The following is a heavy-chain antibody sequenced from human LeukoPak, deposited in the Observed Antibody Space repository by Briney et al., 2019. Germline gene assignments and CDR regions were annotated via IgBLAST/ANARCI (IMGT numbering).Heavy chain of an antibody. D-gene: IGHD2-15*01. CDR2: IIPIFGTA. Sequence: ASVKVSCKASGGTFSSYAISWVRQAPGQGLEWMGGIIPIFGTANYAQKFQGRVTITADESTSTAYMELSSLRSEDTAVYYCARGGCSGGSCYSFDFDCWGQGTLVTVSS. CDR1: GGTFSSYA. CDR3: ARGGCSGGSCYSFDFDC. J-gene: IGHJ4*02. V-gene: IGHV1-69*13.